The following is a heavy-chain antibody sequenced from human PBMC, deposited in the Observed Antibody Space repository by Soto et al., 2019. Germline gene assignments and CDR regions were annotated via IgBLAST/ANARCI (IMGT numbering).Heavy chain of an antibody. J-gene: IGHJ3*01. CDR1: GGSISSSSYS. D-gene: IGHD2-15*01. Sequence: QLHLQESGPGLVEPSETLSLTCSVSGGSISSSSYSWAWIRQPPGKGLEWIALIYYSGSTYYNPSLRSRVTISVELSRNQFSLKLSSVTAADTALYYCVRQWCNGGGCSAFDVWGQGTMVTVSS. CDR2: IYYSGST. CDR3: VRQWCNGGGCSAFDV. V-gene: IGHV4-39*01.